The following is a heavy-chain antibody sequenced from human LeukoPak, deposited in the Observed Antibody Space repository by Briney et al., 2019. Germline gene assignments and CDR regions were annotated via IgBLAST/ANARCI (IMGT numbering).Heavy chain of an antibody. D-gene: IGHD2-8*02. CDR1: VFTFSTFA. CDR2: IFPSGGEI. CDR3: ATYRQVLLPFES. V-gene: IGHV3-23*01. J-gene: IGHJ4*02. Sequence: RPGGSLRLSCAASVFTFSTFAMVWVRQPPGKGLEWVSSIFPSGGEIHYADSARGRFTISRDHSKSTLSLQMNSLRAEDTAIYYCATYRQVLLPFESWGQGTLVTVSS.